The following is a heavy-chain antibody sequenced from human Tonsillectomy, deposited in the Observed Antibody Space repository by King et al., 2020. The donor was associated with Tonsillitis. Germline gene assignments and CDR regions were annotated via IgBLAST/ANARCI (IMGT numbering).Heavy chain of an antibody. CDR1: GYTFTSYG. D-gene: IGHD3-22*01. CDR2: ISAYNGNT. CDR3: ARTLRYYDSSGLAAAFDI. Sequence: QLVQSGAEVKKPGASVKVSCKASGYTFTSYGISWVRQAPGQGLEWMGWISAYNGNTNYAQKLQGRVTMTTDTSTSTAYMELRSLRSDDTAVYYCARTLRYYDSSGLAAAFDIWGQGTMVTVSS. J-gene: IGHJ3*02. V-gene: IGHV1-18*01.